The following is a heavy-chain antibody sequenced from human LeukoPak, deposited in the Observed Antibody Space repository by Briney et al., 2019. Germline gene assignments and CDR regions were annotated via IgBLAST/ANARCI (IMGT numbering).Heavy chain of an antibody. Sequence: ASVKVSCKASGYTFSDYYMHWVRQAPGQGLEWMGWINPNSGGTSYAQKFQGRVTMTRDTSSSTAYMELSRLTFDDTAVYYCAREYYDFWSGYYDDHYYGMDVWGQGTTVTVSS. V-gene: IGHV1-2*02. CDR3: AREYYDFWSGYYDDHYYGMDV. CDR1: GYTFSDYY. CDR2: INPNSGGT. J-gene: IGHJ6*02. D-gene: IGHD3-3*01.